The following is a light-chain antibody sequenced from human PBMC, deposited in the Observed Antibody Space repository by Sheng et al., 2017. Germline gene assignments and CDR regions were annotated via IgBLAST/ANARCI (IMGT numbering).Light chain of an antibody. CDR2: SMN. J-gene: IGLJ2*01. CDR1: TGTVTSDFY. V-gene: IGLV7-43*01. Sequence: QTVVTQESSLTVSPGETVTLTCSSSTGTVTSDFYPNWFQQKPGQPPIPLIYSMNNRHSWTPARFSGSLLGGKAVLTLSGVQPEDEAEYYCLLYSGLDVLFGGGTKLTVL. CDR3: LLYSGLDVL.